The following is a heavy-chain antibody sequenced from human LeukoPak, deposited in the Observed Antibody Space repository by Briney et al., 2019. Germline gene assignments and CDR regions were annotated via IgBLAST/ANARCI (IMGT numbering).Heavy chain of an antibody. Sequence: PSETLSLTCTVSGGSISSYYWSWIRQPPGKGLEWIGYIYTSGSTNYNPSLKSRVTISVDTSKNQFSLKLSSVTAADTAVYYCARLLDGHFWSGFISGFDPWGQGTLVTVSS. CDR2: IYTSGST. CDR3: ARLLDGHFWSGFISGFDP. V-gene: IGHV4-4*09. J-gene: IGHJ5*02. CDR1: GGSISSYY. D-gene: IGHD3-3*02.